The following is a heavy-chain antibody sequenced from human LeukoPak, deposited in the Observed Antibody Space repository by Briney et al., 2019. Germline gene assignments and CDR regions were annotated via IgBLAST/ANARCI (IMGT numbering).Heavy chain of an antibody. Sequence: EASVTVSCTTSGYSENFYGITWVRQVAGQGLEWMGWISAQHGQTEYAPNSQDRVTMTTDTYTNTAYMELRSLRSDDTAVYYCARGAEYSSSSVDYWGQGTLVTVSS. V-gene: IGHV1-18*01. J-gene: IGHJ4*02. CDR1: GYSENFYG. CDR3: ARGAEYSSSSVDY. D-gene: IGHD6-6*01. CDR2: ISAQHGQT.